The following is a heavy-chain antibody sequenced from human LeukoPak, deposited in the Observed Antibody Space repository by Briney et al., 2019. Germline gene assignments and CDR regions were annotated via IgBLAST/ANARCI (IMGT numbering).Heavy chain of an antibody. CDR3: AKGLRGRNTIFGVVITDGGAVFDY. Sequence: GGSLRLCCAASGFTFSSYGMHWVRQAPGKGLEWVAVIWYDGSNKYYADSVKGRFTISRDNSKNTLYLQMNSLRAEDTAVYYCAKGLRGRNTIFGVVITDGGAVFDYWGQGTLVTVSS. V-gene: IGHV3-33*06. J-gene: IGHJ4*02. CDR1: GFTFSSYG. CDR2: IWYDGSNK. D-gene: IGHD3-3*01.